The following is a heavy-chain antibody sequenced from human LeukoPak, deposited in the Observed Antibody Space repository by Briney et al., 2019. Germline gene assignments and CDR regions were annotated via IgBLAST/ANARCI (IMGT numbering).Heavy chain of an antibody. CDR3: ASPNPIGDLSWLDY. J-gene: IGHJ4*02. D-gene: IGHD3-10*01. V-gene: IGHV3-33*01. CDR2: IWYDGTKK. CDR1: GFTFSNYG. Sequence: PGGSLRLSCAASGFTFSNYGMHWVRQAPGKGLEWVAVIWYDGTKKYYADSVKGRLTISRDNSKNTLYLQMNSLRAEDTAIYYCASPNPIGDLSWLDYWGQGALVTVSS.